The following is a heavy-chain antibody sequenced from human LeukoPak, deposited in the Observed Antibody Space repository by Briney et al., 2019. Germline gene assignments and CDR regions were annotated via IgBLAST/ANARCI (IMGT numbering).Heavy chain of an antibody. CDR1: GGTFSSYA. CDR3: ANGRSSSSDPFHY. CDR2: IIPIFGTA. D-gene: IGHD6-13*01. J-gene: IGHJ4*02. V-gene: IGHV1-69*06. Sequence: GASVKVSCKASGGTFSSYAISWVRQAPGQGLEWMGGIIPIFGTANYAQKFQGRVTITANKSTSTAYMELSSLRSEDTAVYYCANGRSSSSDPFHYWGQGTLVTVSS.